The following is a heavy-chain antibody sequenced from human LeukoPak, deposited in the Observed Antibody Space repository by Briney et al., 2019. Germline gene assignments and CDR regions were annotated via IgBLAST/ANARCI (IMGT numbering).Heavy chain of an antibody. CDR2: IYPGDSDI. CDR3: AKYYYDRSAGPFDY. Sequence: KSGESLKISCKGSGYSFSDYWIGWVRQMPGKGLEWMGIIYPGDSDIRYSPSFQGQVTISADKSITTAYLQWSSLKASDTAMYYCAKYYYDRSAGPFDYWGQGTLVTVSS. CDR1: GYSFSDYW. D-gene: IGHD3-22*01. V-gene: IGHV5-51*01. J-gene: IGHJ4*02.